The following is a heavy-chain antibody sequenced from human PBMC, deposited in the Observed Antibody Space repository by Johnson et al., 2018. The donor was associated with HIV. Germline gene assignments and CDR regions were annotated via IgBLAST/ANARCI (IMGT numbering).Heavy chain of an antibody. J-gene: IGHJ3*02. CDR1: GFTVSNAW. D-gene: IGHD6-19*01. CDR2: ISYDGSNK. Sequence: QMLLVESGGGVVQPGRSLRLSCAASGFTVSNAWMSWVRQAPGKGLEWVAVISYDGSNKYYADSVKGRFTISRDNSKNTLYLPMNSLRAEDTAVYYCARGRAVAGTRASDIWGQGTGVTVSS. CDR3: ARGRAVAGTRASDI. V-gene: IGHV3-30*03.